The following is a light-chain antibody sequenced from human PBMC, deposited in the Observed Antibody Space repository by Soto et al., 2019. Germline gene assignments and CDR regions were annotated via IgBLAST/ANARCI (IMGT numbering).Light chain of an antibody. CDR2: YDS. V-gene: IGLV3-21*04. J-gene: IGLJ6*01. CDR1: NIGSKS. CDR3: QVWDSSSDLNV. Sequence: SYELTQPPSVSVAPGKTARITCGGNNIGSKSVHWYQQKPGQAPVLVIYYDSDRPSGIPERFSGSNSGNTATLTNSRVEAGDEADYYCQVWDSSSDLNVFGSGTQLTVL.